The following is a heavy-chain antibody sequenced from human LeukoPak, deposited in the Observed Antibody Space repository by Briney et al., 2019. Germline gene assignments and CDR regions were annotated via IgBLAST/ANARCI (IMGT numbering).Heavy chain of an antibody. CDR3: ARGNHNGYSLDY. D-gene: IGHD6-13*01. CDR1: GGSFSGYY. V-gene: IGHV4-34*01. Sequence: PSETLSLTCAVYGGSFSGYYWSWIRQPPGKGLEWIGEINHSGSTNYNPSLKSRVTISVDTSKNQFSLKLSSVTAADTAVYYCARGNHNGYSLDYWGQGTLVTVSS. CDR2: INHSGST. J-gene: IGHJ4*02.